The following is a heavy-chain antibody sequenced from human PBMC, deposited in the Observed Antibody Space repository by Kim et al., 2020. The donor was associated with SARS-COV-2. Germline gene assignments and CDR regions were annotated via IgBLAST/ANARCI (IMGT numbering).Heavy chain of an antibody. CDR1: GFTFSSYA. Sequence: GGSLRLSCAASGFTFSSYAMSWVRQAPGKGLEWVSAISGSGGSTYYADSVKGRFTISRDNSKNTLYLQMNSLRAEDTAVYYCTGDYGDYGFDPWGQGTLGTVSS. CDR3: TGDYGDYGFDP. J-gene: IGHJ5*02. D-gene: IGHD4-17*01. V-gene: IGHV3-23*01. CDR2: ISGSGGST.